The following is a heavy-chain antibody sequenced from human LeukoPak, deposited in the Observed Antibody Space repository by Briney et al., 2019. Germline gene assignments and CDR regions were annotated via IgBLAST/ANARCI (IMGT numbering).Heavy chain of an antibody. CDR1: GFTFSSYW. CDR3: AKGPGSTSSRPHN. J-gene: IGHJ4*02. D-gene: IGHD2-2*01. Sequence: GGSLRLSCVASGFTFSSYWMSWVRQAPGKGLEWVASIKQDGTDKYYVDSVKGRFTISRDNAKNSLYLQINSLRVEDTAVYYCAKGPGSTSSRPHNWGQGTLVTVSS. CDR2: IKQDGTDK. V-gene: IGHV3-7*01.